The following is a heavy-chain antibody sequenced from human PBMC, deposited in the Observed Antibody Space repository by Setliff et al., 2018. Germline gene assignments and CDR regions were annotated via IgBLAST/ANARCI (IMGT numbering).Heavy chain of an antibody. CDR1: GFSLRIFW. D-gene: IGHD1-1*01. CDR2: IKQDGSEK. V-gene: IGHV3-7*01. J-gene: IGHJ1*01. Sequence: GGSLRLSCAASGFSLRIFWMSWVRQTPGRGLEWVATIKQDGSEKFYADSVKGRFTISRDNAKNSLYLQMNSLRAEDTAVYYCARDHGELGQERRTHFFRHWGQGTLVTVSS. CDR3: ARDHGELGQERRTHFFRH.